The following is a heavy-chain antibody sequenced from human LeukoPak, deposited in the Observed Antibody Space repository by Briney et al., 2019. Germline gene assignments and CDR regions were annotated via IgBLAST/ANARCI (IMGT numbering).Heavy chain of an antibody. D-gene: IGHD3-10*01. Sequence: GGSLRLSCAASGFTFDDYGMSWVRQAPGKGLEWVSGINWNGGSTGYADSVKGRFTISRDNAKNSLYLQMNSLRAEDTAVYYCARTLRRTMVRGVLNWFDPWGQGTLVTVSS. CDR3: ARTLRRTMVRGVLNWFDP. CDR2: INWNGGST. V-gene: IGHV3-20*04. CDR1: GFTFDDYG. J-gene: IGHJ5*02.